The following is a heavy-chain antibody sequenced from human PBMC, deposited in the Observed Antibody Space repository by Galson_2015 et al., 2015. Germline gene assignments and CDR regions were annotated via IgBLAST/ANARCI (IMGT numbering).Heavy chain of an antibody. CDR3: AREHTYYDFWSGQSNAFDI. D-gene: IGHD3-3*01. V-gene: IGHV3-7*01. CDR1: GFTFSSYW. Sequence: SLRLSCAASGFTFSSYWMSWVRQAPGKGLEWVANIKQDGSEKYYVDSVKGRFTISRDNAKNSLYLQMNSLRAEDTAVYYCAREHTYYDFWSGQSNAFDIWGQGAMVTVSS. J-gene: IGHJ3*02. CDR2: IKQDGSEK.